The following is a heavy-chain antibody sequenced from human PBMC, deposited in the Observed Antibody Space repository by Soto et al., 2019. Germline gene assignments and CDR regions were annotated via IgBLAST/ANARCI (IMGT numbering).Heavy chain of an antibody. CDR3: AKDRNYYGSGSYYSTVFYY. J-gene: IGHJ4*02. D-gene: IGHD3-10*01. CDR2: ISGSGGST. Sequence: GGSLRLSCAASGFTFSSYAMSWVRQAPGKGLEWVSAISGSGGSTYYADSVKGRFTISRDNSKNTLYLQMNSLRAEDTAVYYCAKDRNYYGSGSYYSTVFYYWGQGTLVTVSS. CDR1: GFTFSSYA. V-gene: IGHV3-23*01.